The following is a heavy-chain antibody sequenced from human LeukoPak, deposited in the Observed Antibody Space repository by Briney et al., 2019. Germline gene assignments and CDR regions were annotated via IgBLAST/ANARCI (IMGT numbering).Heavy chain of an antibody. D-gene: IGHD2-2*01. V-gene: IGHV3-11*04. CDR3: ARVDCSSTSCYEFDY. CDR2: IRSSGSTI. CDR1: GFAFSDYY. J-gene: IGHJ4*02. Sequence: KPGGSLRLSCAASGFAFSDYYMSWIRQAPGKGLEWVSYIRSSGSTIYYADSVKGRFTISRDNAKNSLYLQMNSLRAEDTAVYYCARVDCSSTSCYEFDYWGKGTLVTVSS.